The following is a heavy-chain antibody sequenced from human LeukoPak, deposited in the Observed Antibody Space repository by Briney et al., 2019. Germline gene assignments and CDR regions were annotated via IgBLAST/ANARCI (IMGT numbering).Heavy chain of an antibody. Sequence: PGGSLRLSCAASGFTFSSYGMHWVRQAPGKGLEWVAVIWYDGSNKYYADSVKGRFTISRDNSKNTLYLQMNSLRAEDTAVYYCARAGDIVVVPAAPDYWGQGTLVTVSS. V-gene: IGHV3-33*01. CDR3: ARAGDIVVVPAAPDY. CDR2: IWYDGSNK. J-gene: IGHJ4*02. D-gene: IGHD2-2*01. CDR1: GFTFSSYG.